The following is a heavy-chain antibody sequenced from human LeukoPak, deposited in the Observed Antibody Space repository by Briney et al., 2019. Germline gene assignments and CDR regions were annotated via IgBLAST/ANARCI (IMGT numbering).Heavy chain of an antibody. Sequence: GGSLRLSCAASGFTFSSYAMHWVRQAPGKGLEYVSAISSNGGSTYYANSVKGRFTISRDNSKNTLYLQMGSLRAEDVAVYYCAREGDVWFGELSYMDVWGKGTTVTVSS. CDR1: GFTFSSYA. CDR2: ISSNGGST. D-gene: IGHD3-10*01. CDR3: AREGDVWFGELSYMDV. J-gene: IGHJ6*03. V-gene: IGHV3-64*01.